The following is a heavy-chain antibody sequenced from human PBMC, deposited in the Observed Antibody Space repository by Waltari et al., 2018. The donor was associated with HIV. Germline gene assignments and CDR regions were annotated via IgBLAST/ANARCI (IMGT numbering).Heavy chain of an antibody. Sequence: QLRLQESGSGLLKPSQTLSLTCNVSGGSVGSSGFSWSWIRQSPGKGLEWIGYIYYTGSTDYKPSLESRVNISLDRSKNQFSLMLSYVSAADTAVYYCARDRFCNGNGCSPSDAFDVWGQGRMVTVSS. CDR1: GGSVGSSGFS. D-gene: IGHD2-15*01. CDR3: ARDRFCNGNGCSPSDAFDV. J-gene: IGHJ3*01. CDR2: IYYTGST. V-gene: IGHV4-30-2*06.